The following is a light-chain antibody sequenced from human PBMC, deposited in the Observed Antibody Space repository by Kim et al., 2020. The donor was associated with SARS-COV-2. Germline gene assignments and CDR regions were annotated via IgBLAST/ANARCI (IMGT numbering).Light chain of an antibody. Sequence: PRSTGPLPWAASTGTVTSGPIPHWFQQRPGQAPRTLIYDIAKKHSWTPARFSGSLLGGKAALTLSGAQVEDEAEYYCLFHYDRTWVFGGGTQLTVL. CDR3: LFHYDRTWV. CDR1: TGTVTSGPI. CDR2: DIA. J-gene: IGLJ3*02. V-gene: IGLV7-46*01.